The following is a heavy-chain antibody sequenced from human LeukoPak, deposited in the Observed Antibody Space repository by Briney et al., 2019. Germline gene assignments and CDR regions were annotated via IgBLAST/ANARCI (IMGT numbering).Heavy chain of an antibody. CDR1: GFTFSNYA. Sequence: GGSLRLSCAASGFTFSNYAMSWVRQAPGKGLEWVSDINGSGGRTYYADSVKGRFTISRDNSKNTLYLQMNSLRAEDTAVYYCAREGLRGRRYHDILTGPDWFDPWGQGTLVTVSS. D-gene: IGHD3-9*01. V-gene: IGHV3-23*01. J-gene: IGHJ5*02. CDR3: AREGLRGRRYHDILTGPDWFDP. CDR2: INGSGGRT.